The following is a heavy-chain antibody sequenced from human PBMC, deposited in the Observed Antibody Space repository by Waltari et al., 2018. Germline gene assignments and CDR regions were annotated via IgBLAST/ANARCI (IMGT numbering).Heavy chain of an antibody. CDR2: IKQDGREK. CDR1: GFTFSSYW. CDR3: ASTEMDAYYYYGMDV. J-gene: IGHJ6*02. Sequence: EVQLVESGGGLVQPGGSLRLSCAASGFTFSSYWMSWVRQAPGKGLEWVDNIKQDGREKYYVDSVKGRFTISRDNAKNSLYLQMNSLRAEDTAVYYCASTEMDAYYYYGMDVWGQGTTVTVSS. V-gene: IGHV3-7*01.